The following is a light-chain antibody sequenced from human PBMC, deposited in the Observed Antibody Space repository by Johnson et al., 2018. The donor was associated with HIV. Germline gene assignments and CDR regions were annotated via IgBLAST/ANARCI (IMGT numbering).Light chain of an antibody. Sequence: QSVLTQPPSVSAAPGQKVTISCSGSNSNIGNNYVSWYQQLPGTALKLLIYENNIRPSGIPERFSGSQSGSSATLGITGRWPGDEADYYCGTWDSSLSAAYVFGTGTKVTVL. CDR1: NSNIGNNY. J-gene: IGLJ1*01. CDR3: GTWDSSLSAAYV. CDR2: ENN. V-gene: IGLV1-51*02.